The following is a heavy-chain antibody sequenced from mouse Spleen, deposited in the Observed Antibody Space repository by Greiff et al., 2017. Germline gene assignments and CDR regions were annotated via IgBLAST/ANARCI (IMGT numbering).Heavy chain of an antibody. D-gene: IGHD3-1*01. CDR1: GFTFSDYY. J-gene: IGHJ4*01. Sequence: EVKLVESGGGLVKPGGSLKLSCAASGFTFSDYYMYWVRQTPEKRLEWVATISDGGSYTYYPDSVKGRFTISRDNAKNNLYLQLSSLKSEDTAMYYCERRRIQLYAMDYWGQGTSVTVSS. V-gene: IGHV5-4*02. CDR2: ISDGGSYT. CDR3: ERRRIQLYAMDY.